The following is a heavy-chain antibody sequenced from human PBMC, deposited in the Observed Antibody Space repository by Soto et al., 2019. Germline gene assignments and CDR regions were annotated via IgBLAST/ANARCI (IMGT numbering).Heavy chain of an antibody. V-gene: IGHV4-61*01. J-gene: IGHJ6*04. CDR2: IYYSGSA. CDR1: VTIFMDS. D-gene: IGHD5-18*01. Sequence: VTIFMDSWRLIHQLLGKGLEWIGYIYYSGSADYNPSLGSRVTISIDTSKNQFSLKLTPVTAADTAVYYCARGVGFRYYSSHMDLRGKGTTVPVSS. CDR3: ARGVGFRYYSSHMDL.